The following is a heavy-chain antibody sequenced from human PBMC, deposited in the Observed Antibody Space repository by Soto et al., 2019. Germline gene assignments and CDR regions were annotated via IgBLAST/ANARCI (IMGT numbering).Heavy chain of an antibody. D-gene: IGHD2-21*01. CDR1: GFTFSSYG. J-gene: IGHJ6*02. CDR2: ISYDGSNK. V-gene: IGHV3-30*18. CDR3: AKDAGLGGCVDV. Sequence: QVQLVESGGGVVQPGRSLRLSCAASGFTFSSYGMHWVRQAPGKGLEWVAVISYDGSNKYYADSVKGRFTISRDNSKNTLYLQMNSVRAEDTAVYYCAKDAGLGGCVDVWGQGTTVTVSS.